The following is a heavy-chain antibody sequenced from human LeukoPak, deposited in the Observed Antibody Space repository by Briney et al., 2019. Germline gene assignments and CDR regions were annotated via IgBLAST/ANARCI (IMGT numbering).Heavy chain of an antibody. V-gene: IGHV3-23*01. CDR3: AKGMTTVTIDAFDI. Sequence: GGSLRLSCTSSGFILSSLAMSWARQAPGKGLEWVSSISSPGGNTYYADSVKGRFTISRDNSNNLVYLQMNSLRAEDTAVYYCAKGMTTVTIDAFDIWGQGTMVTVSS. J-gene: IGHJ3*02. D-gene: IGHD4-17*01. CDR2: ISSPGGNT. CDR1: GFILSSLA.